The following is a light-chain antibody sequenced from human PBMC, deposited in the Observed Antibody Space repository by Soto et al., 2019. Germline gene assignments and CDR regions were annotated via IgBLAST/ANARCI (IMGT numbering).Light chain of an antibody. V-gene: IGKV3-20*01. CDR1: QSVSSSF. CDR2: GAS. Sequence: EIGLTKSPGTLSLSQGERATLSCRASQSVSSSFLAWYQQKPGQAPRLLIYGASSRATGIPDRFSGSGSGTDFTLTISRLEPEDFAVYYCHQYGSSPATFGQGTKVDI. CDR3: HQYGSSPAT. J-gene: IGKJ1*01.